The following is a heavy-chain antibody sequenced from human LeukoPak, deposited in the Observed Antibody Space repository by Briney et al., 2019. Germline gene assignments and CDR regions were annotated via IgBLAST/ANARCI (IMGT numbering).Heavy chain of an antibody. V-gene: IGHV1-24*01. J-gene: IGHJ4*02. D-gene: IGHD6-19*01. CDR1: GYTFTELS. CDR3: ATLGGKQWLVRGAYYFDY. CDR2: FDPEDGET. Sequence: ASVKVSCKVSGYTFTELSMHWVRQAPGKGLEWMGGFDPEDGETIYAQKFQGRVTMTEDTSTDTAYMELSSLRSEDTAVYYCATLGGKQWLVRGAYYFDYWGQGTLVTVSS.